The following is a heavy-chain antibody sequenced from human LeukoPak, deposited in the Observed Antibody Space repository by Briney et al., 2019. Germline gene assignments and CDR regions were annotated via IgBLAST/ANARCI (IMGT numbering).Heavy chain of an antibody. Sequence: GGSLRLSCADSGFIVNNKYMTWVRQAPGKGLEWVSVIYEGGSSDYADSVKGRFSVSRDDSKNTVYLQMNSLRAEDTALYYCASYNQRLSNWFFDLWGRGTLVTVSS. CDR1: GFIVNNKY. D-gene: IGHD6-25*01. J-gene: IGHJ2*01. V-gene: IGHV3-53*01. CDR3: ASYNQRLSNWFFDL. CDR2: IYEGGSS.